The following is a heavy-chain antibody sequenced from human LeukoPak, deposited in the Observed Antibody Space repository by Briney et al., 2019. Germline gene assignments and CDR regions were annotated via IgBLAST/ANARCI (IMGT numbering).Heavy chain of an antibody. CDR3: AAAGNHSSGYYYRVHFDS. Sequence: ASVKVSCKASGFTFTSSAVQWVRQARGQRLEWIGWIVVGSGNTNYAQKFQERVTITRDMSTSTAYMELSILRSEDTVVYYCAAAGNHSSGYYYRVHFDSWGQGTLVTVSS. D-gene: IGHD3-22*01. CDR1: GFTFTSSA. V-gene: IGHV1-58*01. J-gene: IGHJ4*02. CDR2: IVVGSGNT.